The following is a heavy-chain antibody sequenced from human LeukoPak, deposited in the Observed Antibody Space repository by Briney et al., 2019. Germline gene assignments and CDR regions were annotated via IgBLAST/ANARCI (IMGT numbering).Heavy chain of an antibody. CDR3: ARLYYDSSGYYQICYFDY. J-gene: IGHJ4*02. Sequence: GSLRLSCAASGFTFSSYAMSWVRQAPGKGLEWIGSIYYSGSTYYNPSLKSRVTISVDTSKNQFSLNLSSVTAADTAVYYCARLYYDSSGYYQICYFDYWGQGTLVTVSS. CDR1: GFTFSSYA. D-gene: IGHD3-22*01. CDR2: IYYSGST. V-gene: IGHV4-39*01.